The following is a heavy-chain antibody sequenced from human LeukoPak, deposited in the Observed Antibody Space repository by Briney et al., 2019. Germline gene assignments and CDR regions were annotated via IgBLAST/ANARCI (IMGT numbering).Heavy chain of an antibody. J-gene: IGHJ4*02. Sequence: ASVKVSCKASGYSFTSYDISWVRQAPGQGLEWMGRISVYNADTNYAQNLQGRVTMTRDTSTSTAYMELRSLRSDDTAVYYCTRGLTPRPPDYWGQGTLVTVSS. V-gene: IGHV1-18*01. CDR1: GYSFTSYD. CDR3: TRGLTPRPPDY. D-gene: IGHD3-9*01. CDR2: ISVYNADT.